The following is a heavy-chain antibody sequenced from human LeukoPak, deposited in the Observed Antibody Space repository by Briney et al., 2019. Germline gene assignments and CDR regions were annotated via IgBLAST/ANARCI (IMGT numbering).Heavy chain of an antibody. CDR3: ARGYAGQDY. V-gene: IGHV3-11*01. CDR1: GFTFSDYN. CDR2: ISRRGMTK. D-gene: IGHD4-23*01. Sequence: GGALRLSCAASGFTFSDYNMGWIRRARGEGVDWVSSISRRGMTKYYADSGERRFSITRDNAKNPLFLQMNSLRAEDTAVYYCARGYAGQDYWGQGTLVTVSS. J-gene: IGHJ4*02.